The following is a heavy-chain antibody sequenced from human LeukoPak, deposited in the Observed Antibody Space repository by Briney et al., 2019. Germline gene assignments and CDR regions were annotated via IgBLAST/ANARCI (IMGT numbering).Heavy chain of an antibody. CDR3: ARAVLATKSEHWFDS. CDR1: GGSISTYY. Sequence: PSETLSLTCTVSGGSISTYYWSWLRQPPGKGLEWVGYIYYTGSTNYNSSLKSRVTISVDTSKNQFSLNLSSVTAADTAMYYCARAVLATKSEHWFDSGGQGTLVTVSS. V-gene: IGHV4-59*01. J-gene: IGHJ5*01. D-gene: IGHD2-8*01. CDR2: IYYTGST.